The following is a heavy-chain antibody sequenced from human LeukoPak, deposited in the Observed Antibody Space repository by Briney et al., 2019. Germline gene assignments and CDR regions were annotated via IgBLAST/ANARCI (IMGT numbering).Heavy chain of an antibody. CDR2: INHSGST. CDR1: GGSFSGYY. CDR3: ARGTHYYGSGSYYSHP. V-gene: IGHV4-34*01. Sequence: SETLSLTCAVYGGSFSGYYWSWIRQPPGKGLEWIGEINHSGSTNYNPSLKSRVTISVDTSKNQFSLKLSSVTAADTAVYCCARGTHYYGSGSYYSHPWGQGTLVTVSS. D-gene: IGHD3-10*01. J-gene: IGHJ5*02.